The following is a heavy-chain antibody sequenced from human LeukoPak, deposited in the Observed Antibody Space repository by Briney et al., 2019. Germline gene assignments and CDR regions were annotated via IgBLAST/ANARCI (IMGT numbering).Heavy chain of an antibody. D-gene: IGHD4-23*01. CDR2: ISSSSSYI. V-gene: IGHV3-21*01. CDR1: GFTFSSYS. Sequence: GGSLRLSCAASGFTFSSYSMNWVRQAPGKGLEWVSSISSSSSYIYYADSVKGRFTISRDNAKNSPYLQMNSLRAEDTAVYYCARDPGVGYGGNSSPYYYYGMDVWGQGTTVTVSS. CDR3: ARDPGVGYGGNSSPYYYYGMDV. J-gene: IGHJ6*02.